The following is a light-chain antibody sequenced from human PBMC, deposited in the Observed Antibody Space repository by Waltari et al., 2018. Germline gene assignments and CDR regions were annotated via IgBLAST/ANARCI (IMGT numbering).Light chain of an antibody. J-gene: IGKJ1*01. CDR3: QQYDNYWT. CDR1: QSIRSW. V-gene: IGKV1-5*03. CDR2: RAS. Sequence: DIQMTQSPSTLSASVGDRVTITCRASQSIRSWLAWYQPKPGKAPKLLIYRASSLESGVPSRFSGSGSGTEFTLTISSLQPDDFATYYCQQYDNYWTFGQGTKVEIK.